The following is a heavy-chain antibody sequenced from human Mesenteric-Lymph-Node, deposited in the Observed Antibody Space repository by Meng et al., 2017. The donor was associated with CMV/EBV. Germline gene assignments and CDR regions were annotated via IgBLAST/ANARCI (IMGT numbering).Heavy chain of an antibody. J-gene: IGHJ4*02. CDR2: INHSGST. D-gene: IGHD3-9*01. Sequence: GLFKPSENLSVTCAVDGGSFSGYYWNWIRQSSEKGLEWIGEINHSGSTTYNPSFTSRIIISVDTSTNQISLNMSSVTAADTAVYYCARGSSYDILTGYFDYWGQGALVTVSS. CDR1: GGSFSGYY. CDR3: ARGSSYDILTGYFDY. V-gene: IGHV4-34*01.